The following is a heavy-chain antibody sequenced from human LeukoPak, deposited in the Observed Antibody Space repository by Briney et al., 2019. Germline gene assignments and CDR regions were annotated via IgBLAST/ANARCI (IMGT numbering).Heavy chain of an antibody. CDR2: MNPNSGNT. J-gene: IGHJ6*02. CDR3: ARDRRLWFGEFTVYYYYGMDV. D-gene: IGHD3-10*01. Sequence: PMASVKVSCKASGYTFTSYDINWVRQATGQGLEWMGWMNPNSGNTGYAQKFQGRVTMTRNTSISTAYMELSSLRSEDTAVYYCARDRRLWFGEFTVYYYYGMDVWGQGTTVTVSS. CDR1: GYTFTSYD. V-gene: IGHV1-8*01.